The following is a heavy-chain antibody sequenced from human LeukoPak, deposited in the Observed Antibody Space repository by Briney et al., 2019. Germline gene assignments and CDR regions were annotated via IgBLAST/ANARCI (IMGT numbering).Heavy chain of an antibody. CDR3: ARVVAAAGNNWFDP. D-gene: IGHD6-13*01. CDR2: IHDSGST. Sequence: SETLSLTCAVTGDSISSGGYSCSWIRQTPGKGLEWIAYIHDSGSTYNNPSLKSRLSISIDTSKNHFSLKLNSVTAADTAVYYCARVVAAAGNNWFDPWGQGTLVTVSS. J-gene: IGHJ5*02. V-gene: IGHV4-30-4*07. CDR1: GDSISSGGYS.